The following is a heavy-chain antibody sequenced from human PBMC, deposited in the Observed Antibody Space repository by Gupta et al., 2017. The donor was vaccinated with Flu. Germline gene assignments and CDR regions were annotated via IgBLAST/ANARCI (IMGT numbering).Heavy chain of an antibody. CDR3: AKGDRGSGWAY. CDR2: ISGSGGTT. Sequence: FTFSSYVMSWVRQAPGKGLEWVSAISGSGGTTHYADSVKGRFTISRDNSKNTLYWQMNSLRAEDTAVYYCAKGDRGSGWAYWGQGTLVTVSS. D-gene: IGHD6-19*01. V-gene: IGHV3-23*01. J-gene: IGHJ4*02. CDR1: FTFSSYV.